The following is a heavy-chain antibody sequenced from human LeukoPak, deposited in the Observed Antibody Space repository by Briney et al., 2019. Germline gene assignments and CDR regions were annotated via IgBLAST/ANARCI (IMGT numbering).Heavy chain of an antibody. D-gene: IGHD1-26*01. V-gene: IGHV1-69*13. CDR2: IIPIFGTA. Sequence: SVKVSCKASGGTFSSYAISWVRQAPGQGFEWMGGIIPIFGTANYAQKFQGRVTITADESTSTAYMELSSLRSEDTAVYYCAVRWELLHAFDIWGQGTMVTVSS. CDR3: AVRWELLHAFDI. J-gene: IGHJ3*02. CDR1: GGTFSSYA.